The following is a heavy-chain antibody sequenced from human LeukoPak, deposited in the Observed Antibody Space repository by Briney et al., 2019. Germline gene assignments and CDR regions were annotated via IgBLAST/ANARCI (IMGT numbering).Heavy chain of an antibody. CDR3: ARHGGSSIWYPTWFDP. D-gene: IGHD6-13*01. CDR2: ICYSGSS. V-gene: IGHV4-39*01. J-gene: IGHJ5*02. CDR1: GGSISGGFYF. Sequence: PSETLSLTRTVSGGSISGGFYFWSWIRQPPGKGLEWIGSICYSGSSYYNPSLKSRATLSVDTFKNLFSLKLTSVTAADTSVYYCARHGGSSIWYPTWFDPWGQGTLVTVS.